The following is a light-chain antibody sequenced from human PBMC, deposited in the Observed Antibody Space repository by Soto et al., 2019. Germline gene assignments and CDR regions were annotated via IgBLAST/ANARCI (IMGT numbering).Light chain of an antibody. CDR3: QQYEICPRT. CDR2: GAS. J-gene: IGKJ1*01. V-gene: IGKV3D-15*01. Sequence: RTRSTANLSESAGEGTAVSCRASQSVSSYLAWYQQKPGQAPRLLIYGASSRATGIPDRFRGSGSGTEFTRSISSLESDHFAACSCQQYEICPRTLGQGTKVDI. CDR1: QSVSSY.